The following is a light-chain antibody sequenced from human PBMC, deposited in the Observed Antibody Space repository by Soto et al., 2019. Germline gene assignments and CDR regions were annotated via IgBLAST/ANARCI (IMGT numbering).Light chain of an antibody. CDR1: SSDIDYCYC. V-gene: IGLV2-14*01. J-gene: IGLJ1*01. CDR3: TSFTTTSTYV. Sequence: QSALTQPASVSGSPGQSITISCTGASSDIDYCYCVSWYQHHPGKTPKLMIYKVNNRPSGVSNRFSGSKSGNTASLTISGLQAEYEADYYCTSFTTTSTYVFGSGTKLTVL. CDR2: KVN.